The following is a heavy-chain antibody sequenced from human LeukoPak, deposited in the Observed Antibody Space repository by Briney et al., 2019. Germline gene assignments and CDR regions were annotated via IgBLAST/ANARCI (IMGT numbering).Heavy chain of an antibody. V-gene: IGHV4-4*02. Sequence: SGTLPVTCVVSGGFIDITNYWSWVRQAPGKGLEWIGGISQGGTTNYNPSLRSRVAMSLDRANNQFSLSLTSVAAADTAFYYCTRESRPFCAFAYWGQGVLVTVSS. J-gene: IGHJ4*02. CDR2: ISQGGTT. CDR1: GGFIDITNY. D-gene: IGHD2-2*01. CDR3: TRESRPFCAFAY.